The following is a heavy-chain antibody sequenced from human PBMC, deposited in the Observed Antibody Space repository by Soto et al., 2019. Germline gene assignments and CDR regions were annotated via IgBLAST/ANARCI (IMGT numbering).Heavy chain of an antibody. V-gene: IGHV1-8*01. J-gene: IGHJ6*03. D-gene: IGHD2-15*01. CDR2: MNPNSGNT. Sequence: ASVKVSCKASGYTFTSYDINWVRQATGQGLEWMGWMNPNSGNTGYAQKFQGRVTMTRNTSISTAYMELSSLRSEDTAVYYCARVDCSGGSCPYYYMDVWGKGTTVTVSS. CDR3: ARVDCSGGSCPYYYMDV. CDR1: GYTFTSYD.